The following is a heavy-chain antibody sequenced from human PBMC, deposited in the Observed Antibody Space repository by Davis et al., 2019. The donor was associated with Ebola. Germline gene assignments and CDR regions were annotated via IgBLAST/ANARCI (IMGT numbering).Heavy chain of an antibody. CDR2: IYYSGST. J-gene: IGHJ3*02. D-gene: IGHD3-22*01. V-gene: IGHV4-59*12. Sequence: PSETLFLTCTVSGGSISSYYRSWIRQPPGKGLEWIGYIYYSGSTNYNPSLKSRVTISVDTSKNQFSLKLSSVTAADTAVYYCARHPTSYYYDSGGYSIVYAFDIWGQGTMVTVSS. CDR1: GGSISSYY. CDR3: ARHPTSYYYDSGGYSIVYAFDI.